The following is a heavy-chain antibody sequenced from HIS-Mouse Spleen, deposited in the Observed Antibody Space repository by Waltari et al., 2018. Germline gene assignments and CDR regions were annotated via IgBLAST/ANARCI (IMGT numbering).Heavy chain of an antibody. Sequence: QLQLQESGPGLVKPSETLSLTCTVPGGSLSSTSYHGGLIRQPPGKGLAWIGSIYYSGSTYYNPSPKSRVTISVDTSKNQFSLKLSSVTAADTAVYYCAREIPYSSSWYDWYFDLWGRGTLVTVSS. CDR2: IYYSGST. CDR1: GGSLSSTSYH. D-gene: IGHD6-13*01. J-gene: IGHJ2*01. V-gene: IGHV4-39*07. CDR3: AREIPYSSSWYDWYFDL.